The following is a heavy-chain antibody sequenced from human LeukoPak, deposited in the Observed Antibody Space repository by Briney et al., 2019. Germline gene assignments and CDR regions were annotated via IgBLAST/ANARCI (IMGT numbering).Heavy chain of an antibody. V-gene: IGHV3-7*01. J-gene: IGHJ5*02. CDR3: ARPLMYYYGSETYFWFDP. Sequence: GGSLRLSCAASGFHFTTYWMGWVRQAPGKGLEWVANIKQDGSEKYYVDSVKGRFTISRDNAKNSLSLQMNSLRAEDTAVYYCARPLMYYYGSETYFWFDPWGQGTLVTVSS. D-gene: IGHD3-10*01. CDR1: GFHFTTYW. CDR2: IKQDGSEK.